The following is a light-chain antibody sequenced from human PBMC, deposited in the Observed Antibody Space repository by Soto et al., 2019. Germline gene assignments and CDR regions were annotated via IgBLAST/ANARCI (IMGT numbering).Light chain of an antibody. CDR2: SNN. V-gene: IGLV1-47*02. CDR1: SSNIGSNY. J-gene: IGLJ3*02. CDR3: AAWDDSLSGPWV. Sequence: QAVVTQPPSASGTPGQRVTISCSGSSSNIGSNYVYWYQQLPGTAPKLLTYSNNQRPSGVPDRFSGSKSGTSASLAISGLRSEDEADYYCAAWDDSLSGPWVFGGGTKLTVL.